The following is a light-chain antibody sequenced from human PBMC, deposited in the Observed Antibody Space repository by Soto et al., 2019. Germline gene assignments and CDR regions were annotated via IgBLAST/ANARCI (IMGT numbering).Light chain of an antibody. CDR2: DVS. V-gene: IGLV2-14*01. Sequence: QSALTQPASVSGSPGQSITISCTGTSSDVGGYNYVSWCQQHPGKAPKLMIYDVSNRPSGVSNRFSGSKSGNTASLTISGLQAEDEADYYCSSYTSSRAYVFGTGTKVTVL. J-gene: IGLJ1*01. CDR1: SSDVGGYNY. CDR3: SSYTSSRAYV.